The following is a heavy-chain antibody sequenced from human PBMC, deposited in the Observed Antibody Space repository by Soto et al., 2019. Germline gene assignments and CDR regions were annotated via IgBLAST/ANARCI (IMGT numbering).Heavy chain of an antibody. Sequence: SETLSLTCTVSGGSISSYYWSWIRQPPGKGLEWIGYIYYSGSTDYNPSLKSRVTISVDTSKNQFSLKLSSVTAADTAVYYCASSSGGWVYAFDIWGQGTMVTVSS. D-gene: IGHD3-10*01. J-gene: IGHJ3*02. CDR1: GGSISSYY. CDR3: ASSSGGWVYAFDI. V-gene: IGHV4-59*01. CDR2: IYYSGST.